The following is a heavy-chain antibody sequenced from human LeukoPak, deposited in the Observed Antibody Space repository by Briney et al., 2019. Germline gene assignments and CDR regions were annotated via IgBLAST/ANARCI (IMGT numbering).Heavy chain of an antibody. J-gene: IGHJ4*02. CDR2: ISAYNGNT. CDR1: GYTFTSYG. CDR3: ARGGTFGGVIVSYPLFDY. V-gene: IGHV1-18*01. D-gene: IGHD3-16*02. Sequence: GASVKVSCKASGYTFTSYGISWVRQAPGQGLEWMGWISAYNGNTNYAQKLQGRVTMTTDTSTSTVYMELSSLRSEDTAVYYCARGGTFGGVIVSYPLFDYWGQGTLVTVSS.